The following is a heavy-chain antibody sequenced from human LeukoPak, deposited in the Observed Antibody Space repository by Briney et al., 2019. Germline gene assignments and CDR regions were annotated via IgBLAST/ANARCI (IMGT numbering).Heavy chain of an antibody. CDR1: GFTFSSYA. J-gene: IGHJ4*02. CDR2: ISGSGGST. V-gene: IGHV3-23*01. D-gene: IGHD1-7*01. CDR3: AKDRSITGTTLEALDY. Sequence: GGSLRLSCAASGFTFSSYAMSWVRQAPGKGLEWVSAISGSGGSTYYADSVKGRFTISRDNSKNTLYLQMNSLRAEDTAVYYCAKDRSITGTTLEALDYWGQGILVTVSS.